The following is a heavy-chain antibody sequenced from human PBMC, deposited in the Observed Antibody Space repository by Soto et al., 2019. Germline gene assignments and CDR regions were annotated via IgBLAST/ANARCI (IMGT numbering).Heavy chain of an antibody. D-gene: IGHD6-19*01. CDR1: GGTFSSYP. V-gene: IGHV1-69*13. CDR2: IIPIFGTT. CDR3: AMIDYSSGSDY. J-gene: IGHJ4*02. Sequence: GASVKVSCKASGGTFSSYPLSWVRQAPGQGLEWMGGIIPIFGTTKYAQKFQGRVTIIADESTTTAYMELSSLRSEDTAVYYCAMIDYSSGSDYWGQGILVTVSS.